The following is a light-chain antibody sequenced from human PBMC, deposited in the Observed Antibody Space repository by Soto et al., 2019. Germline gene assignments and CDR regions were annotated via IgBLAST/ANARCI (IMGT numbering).Light chain of an antibody. V-gene: IGKV3-11*01. CDR1: QSVHTF. CDR2: DTS. J-gene: IGKJ4*01. CDR3: QQRFKWPLT. Sequence: IVLTQSPGTLSLSPGGRATLSCRASQSVHTFLAWYQQKPGQSPRLLISDTSHRATGIPARFSGSGSGTDFTLTISSLEPEDFAVYYCQQRFKWPLTFGGGTRVEIK.